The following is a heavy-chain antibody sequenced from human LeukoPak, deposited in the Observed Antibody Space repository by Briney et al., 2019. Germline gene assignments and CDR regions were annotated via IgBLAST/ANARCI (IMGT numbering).Heavy chain of an antibody. J-gene: IGHJ4*02. D-gene: IGHD6-19*01. CDR2: IYYSGST. Sequence: PSETLSLTCTVSGGSISSSSYYWGWIRQPPGKGLEWIGNIYYSGSTYYNPSLKSRVTISVDTSKNQISLELTSVTAADTAVYYCARLDSSGPNDYWGQGTLVIVSS. V-gene: IGHV4-39*01. CDR3: ARLDSSGPNDY. CDR1: GGSISSSSYY.